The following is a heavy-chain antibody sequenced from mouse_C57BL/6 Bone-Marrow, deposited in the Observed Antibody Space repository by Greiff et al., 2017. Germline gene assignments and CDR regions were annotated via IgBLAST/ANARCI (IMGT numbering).Heavy chain of an antibody. CDR3: ARRGSSFYFDY. CDR2: INYDGSST. V-gene: IGHV5-16*02. Sequence: DVQLVESEGGLVQPGSSMKLSCTASGFTFSDYYMAWVRQVPEKGLEWVANINYDGSSTYYLDSLKSRFIISRDNAKNILYLQMSSLKSEDTATYYCARRGSSFYFDYWGQGTTLTVSS. D-gene: IGHD1-1*01. J-gene: IGHJ2*01. CDR1: GFTFSDYY.